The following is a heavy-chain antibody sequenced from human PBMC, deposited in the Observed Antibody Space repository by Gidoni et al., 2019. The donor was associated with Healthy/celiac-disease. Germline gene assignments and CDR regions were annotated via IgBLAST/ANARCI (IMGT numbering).Heavy chain of an antibody. CDR1: GYSFTSYW. J-gene: IGHJ4*02. V-gene: IGHV5-51*01. CDR2: IYPGDSDT. D-gene: IGHD2-2*01. Sequence: EVQLVQSGAEVKKPGESLKISCKGSGYSFTSYWIGWVRQMPGKGLEWMGIIYPGDSDTRYSPSFQGQVTISADKSISTAYLQWSSLKASDTAMYYCARGASRRTLTLFYFDYWGQGTLVTVSS. CDR3: ARGASRRTLTLFYFDY.